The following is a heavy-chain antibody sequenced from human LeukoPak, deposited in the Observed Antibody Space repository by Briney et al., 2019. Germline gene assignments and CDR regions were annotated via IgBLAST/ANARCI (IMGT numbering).Heavy chain of an antibody. Sequence: GESLKISCKGSGYSFTSYWIGWVRQMPGKGLEWMGIIYPGDSDTRYSPSFQGQVTISADKSISTAYLQWSSLKASDTAMYYCARHQHSYYYDSSGYAPNWFDPWGQGTLVTVSS. CDR2: IYPGDSDT. J-gene: IGHJ5*02. CDR3: ARHQHSYYYDSSGYAPNWFDP. V-gene: IGHV5-51*01. D-gene: IGHD3-22*01. CDR1: GYSFTSYW.